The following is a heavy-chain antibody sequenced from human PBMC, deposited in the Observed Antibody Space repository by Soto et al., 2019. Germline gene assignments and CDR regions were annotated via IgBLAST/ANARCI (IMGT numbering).Heavy chain of an antibody. J-gene: IGHJ6*02. CDR3: ARDDDTAREFYYYGMDV. D-gene: IGHD1-1*01. CDR2: IIPIFGTA. Sequence: ASVKVSCKASGGTFSSYAISWVRQAPGQGLEWMGGIIPIFGTANYAQKFQGRVTITADESTSTAYMELSSLRSEDTAVYYCARDDDTAREFYYYGMDVWGQGTTVTVSS. CDR1: GGTFSSYA. V-gene: IGHV1-69*13.